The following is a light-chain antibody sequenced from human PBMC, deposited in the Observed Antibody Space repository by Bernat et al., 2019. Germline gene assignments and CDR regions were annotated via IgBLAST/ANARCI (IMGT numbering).Light chain of an antibody. Sequence: SALTQPPSASGSPGQSVTISCTGTSSYVGTYNYVSWYQQYPGKAPKLIIYEVTKRPSGVPDRFSGSKSGNTASLTVSGLQAEDEADYYCTSYAGSNNLDVFGTGTKVTVL. J-gene: IGLJ1*01. CDR2: EVT. V-gene: IGLV2-8*01. CDR3: TSYAGSNNLDV. CDR1: SSYVGTYNY.